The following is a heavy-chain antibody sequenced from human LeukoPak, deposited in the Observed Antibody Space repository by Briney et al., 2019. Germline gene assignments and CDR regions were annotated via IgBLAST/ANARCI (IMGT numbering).Heavy chain of an antibody. CDR1: GGSISSSSYY. J-gene: IGHJ4*02. D-gene: IGHD3-10*01. Sequence: SETLSLTCTVSGGSISSSSYYWGWIRQPTGKGLEWIGSIYYSGSTYYNPSLKSRVTIPVDTSKNQFSLKLSSVTAADTAVYYCAIRDDYYGSGSYYRYWGQGTLVTVSS. CDR2: IYYSGST. V-gene: IGHV4-39*01. CDR3: AIRDDYYGSGSYYRY.